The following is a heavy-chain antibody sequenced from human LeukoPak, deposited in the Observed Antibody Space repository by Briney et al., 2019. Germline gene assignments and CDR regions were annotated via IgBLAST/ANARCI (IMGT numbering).Heavy chain of an antibody. J-gene: IGHJ5*02. Sequence: ASVKVSCKASGYTFSGYYIHWVRQAPGQGLEWMGWINPNSGDTNYAQKFQGRVSMTRDTSISTAYMELSRLRSDDTAVYYCARLKVDSDSILPWGQGTLVTVSS. CDR1: GYTFSGYY. CDR3: ARLKVDSDSILP. CDR2: INPNSGDT. D-gene: IGHD2-15*01. V-gene: IGHV1-2*02.